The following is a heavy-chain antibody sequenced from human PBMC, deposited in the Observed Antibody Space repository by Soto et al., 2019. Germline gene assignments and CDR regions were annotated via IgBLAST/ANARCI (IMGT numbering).Heavy chain of an antibody. J-gene: IGHJ6*02. CDR1: GYSFTSYW. Sequence: GASLKISCKGSGYSFTSYWIGWVRQMPGKGLEWMGIIYPGDSDTRYSPSFQGQVTISADKSISTAYLQWSSLKASDTAMYYCARASFWSGYFPPPYGMDVWGQGTTVTVSS. V-gene: IGHV5-51*01. D-gene: IGHD3-3*01. CDR2: IYPGDSDT. CDR3: ARASFWSGYFPPPYGMDV.